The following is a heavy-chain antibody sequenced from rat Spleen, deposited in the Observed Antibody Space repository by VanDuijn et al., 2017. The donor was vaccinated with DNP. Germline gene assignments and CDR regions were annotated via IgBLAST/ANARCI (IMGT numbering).Heavy chain of an antibody. CDR2: INYDGTRT. J-gene: IGHJ2*01. CDR1: RFTFSNYD. V-gene: IGHV5-22*01. CDR3: ARRSNNVFDF. D-gene: IGHD1-10*01. Sequence: EVQLVESGGGLVQPGRSMKLSCAASRFTFSNYDMAWVRQAPKKGLEWVTTINYDGTRTYYRDSVKGRFTISRDNTKSTLYLQMNSLRSEDMATYYCARRSNNVFDFWGQGVMVTVSS.